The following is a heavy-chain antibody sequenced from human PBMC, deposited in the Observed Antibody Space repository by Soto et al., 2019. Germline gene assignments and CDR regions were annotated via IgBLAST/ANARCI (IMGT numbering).Heavy chain of an antibody. Sequence: SEPLSLSCTVSGASITSDGHSWSWIRQPPGEALEWIGYIYQTGTTQYNPSLSSRVSISADRSKNQFSLHLTSVTAADTAVYYCARAGGCTYGFCFPNLLCPRGQRCTVTVSS. V-gene: IGHV4-30-2*01. CDR2: IYQTGTT. J-gene: IGHJ5*02. CDR1: GASITSDGHS. CDR3: ARAGGCTYGFCFPNLLCP. D-gene: IGHD2-8*01.